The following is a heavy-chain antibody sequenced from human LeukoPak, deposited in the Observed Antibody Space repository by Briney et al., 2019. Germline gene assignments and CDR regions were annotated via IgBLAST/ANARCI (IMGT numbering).Heavy chain of an antibody. V-gene: IGHV3-33*06. J-gene: IGHJ4*02. Sequence: GGSLRLSCAASGFTFSSCGIHWVRQAPGKGLEWVAVIWYDGSNKYYADSVKGRFTISRDNSKNTLYLQMNSLRAEDTAVYYCAKEYRRSAGGVDYWGQGTLVTVSS. CDR2: IWYDGSNK. CDR1: GFTFSSCG. D-gene: IGHD6-6*01. CDR3: AKEYRRSAGGVDY.